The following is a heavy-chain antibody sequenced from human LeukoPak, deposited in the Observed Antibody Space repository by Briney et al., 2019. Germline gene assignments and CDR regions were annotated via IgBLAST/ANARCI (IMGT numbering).Heavy chain of an antibody. Sequence: ASVKVSCKASGYTFTSYYIYWMRQAHGHGLDWMGIINPSGGRTNYAHKFQGRVTMTRDMSTSTVYMELSSLRSEDTAVYYCARAPLFGYCSSTSCYLNWFDPWGQGTLVTVSS. CDR2: INPSGGRT. J-gene: IGHJ5*02. D-gene: IGHD2-2*03. CDR3: ARAPLFGYCSSTSCYLNWFDP. V-gene: IGHV1-46*01. CDR1: GYTFTSYY.